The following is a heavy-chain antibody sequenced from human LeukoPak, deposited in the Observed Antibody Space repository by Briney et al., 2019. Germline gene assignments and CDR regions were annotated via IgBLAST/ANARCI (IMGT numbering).Heavy chain of an antibody. V-gene: IGHV3-49*04. CDR2: IRSKLHGGTT. CDR3: TRDRGYSYGYGDY. Sequence: PGGSLRLSCTASGFTLGGYAMSWVRQAPGKGLERVGFIRSKLHGGTTEYAASVKDRFTISRDDSKNIAYLQMNSLKNEDTAVYYCTRDRGYSYGYGDYWGQGTLVTVSS. J-gene: IGHJ4*02. CDR1: GFTLGGYA. D-gene: IGHD5-18*01.